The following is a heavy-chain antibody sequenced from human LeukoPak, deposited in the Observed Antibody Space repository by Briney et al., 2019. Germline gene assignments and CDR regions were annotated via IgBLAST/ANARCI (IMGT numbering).Heavy chain of an antibody. D-gene: IGHD6-19*01. V-gene: IGHV3-7*03. Sequence: GGSLRLSCEASGLTFSRDWMGWVRQAPGKGLEWVANIRQDGGETYYGDSVKGRFTISRDNSRNTLYLQMNSLRAEDTAVYHCAKTDAVAGFYYFDYWGQGTLVTVST. J-gene: IGHJ4*02. CDR2: IRQDGGET. CDR3: AKTDAVAGFYYFDY. CDR1: GLTFSRDW.